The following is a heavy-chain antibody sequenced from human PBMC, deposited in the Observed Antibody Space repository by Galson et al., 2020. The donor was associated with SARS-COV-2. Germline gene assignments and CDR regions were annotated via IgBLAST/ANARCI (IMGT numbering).Heavy chain of an antibody. CDR2: IWYDGSHQ. J-gene: IGHJ4*02. V-gene: IGHV3-33*01. Sequence: GGSLRLSCAASGMTFSHYGMHWVRQAPGKGLEWVAFIWYDGSHQYYRDSVRGRFTTSRDKSQNTVYLQMDSLRAEDTAVYYCARDLGGGDRRGGSFDYWGRGALVTVSS. CDR1: GMTFSHYG. CDR3: ARDLGGGDRRGGSFDY. D-gene: IGHD3-10*01.